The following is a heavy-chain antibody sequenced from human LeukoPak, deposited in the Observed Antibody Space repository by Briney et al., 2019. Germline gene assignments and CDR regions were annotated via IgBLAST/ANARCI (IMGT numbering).Heavy chain of an antibody. D-gene: IGHD6-13*01. J-gene: IGHJ4*02. CDR2: ISWNSGSI. Sequence: GGSLRLSCAASGFTFDDYAMHWVRQAPGKGLEWVSGISWNSGSIGYADSVKGRFTISRDNSKNTLYLQLNNLRAEDTAVYYCARASIAAAGYYFDYWGQGTLVTVSS. CDR1: GFTFDDYA. CDR3: ARASIAAAGYYFDY. V-gene: IGHV3-9*01.